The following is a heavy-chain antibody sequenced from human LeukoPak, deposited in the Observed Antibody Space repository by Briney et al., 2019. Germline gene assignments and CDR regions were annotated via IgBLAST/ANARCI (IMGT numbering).Heavy chain of an antibody. J-gene: IGHJ3*02. Sequence: PGGSLRLSCAASGFTFSSYAMSWVRQAPGKGLEWVSSTTGSGITSYYADPVKGRFTISRDNSKNTLYLQMNSLRAEDTAVYYCAKDRTTVITHAFDIWGQGTMVTVSS. D-gene: IGHD4-23*01. CDR2: TTGSGITS. V-gene: IGHV3-23*01. CDR3: AKDRTTVITHAFDI. CDR1: GFTFSSYA.